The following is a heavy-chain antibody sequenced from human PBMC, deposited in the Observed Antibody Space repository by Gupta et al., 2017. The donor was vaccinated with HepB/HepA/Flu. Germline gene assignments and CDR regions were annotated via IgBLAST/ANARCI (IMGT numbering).Heavy chain of an antibody. CDR3: AKPSSISSGWFWEYEY. D-gene: IGHD6-13*01. Sequence: EVQLLESGGGLVQPGGSLRLSCAASGFTFSSFAMSWVRQAPGKGLEWVSSLRGSDGSTYYADSVKGRFTISRDISKNTLFLQMNGLRAEDTARYYCAKPSSISSGWFWEYEYWGQGILVTVSS. V-gene: IGHV3-23*01. CDR1: GFTFSSFA. J-gene: IGHJ4*02. CDR2: LRGSDGST.